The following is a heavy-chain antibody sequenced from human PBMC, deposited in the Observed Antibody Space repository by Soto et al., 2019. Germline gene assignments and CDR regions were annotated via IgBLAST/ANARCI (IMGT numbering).Heavy chain of an antibody. Sequence: PGGSLRLSCAASGFTFSSYSMNWVRQAPGKGLEWVSSISSSSSYIYYADSVKGRFTISRDNAKNSLYLQMNSLRAEDTAVYYCARTTPGIAAAGYNWFDPWGQGTLVTVSS. CDR3: ARTTPGIAAAGYNWFDP. D-gene: IGHD6-13*01. V-gene: IGHV3-21*01. J-gene: IGHJ5*02. CDR1: GFTFSSYS. CDR2: ISSSSSYI.